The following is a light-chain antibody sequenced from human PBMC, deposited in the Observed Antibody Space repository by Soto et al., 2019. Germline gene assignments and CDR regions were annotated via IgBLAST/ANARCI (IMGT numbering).Light chain of an antibody. CDR2: DAS. V-gene: IGKV3-11*01. CDR1: ESIGNY. J-gene: IGKJ4*01. CDR3: QWRSDWPPRLT. Sequence: EVVLTQSPATLSLSPGERATLSCRASESIGNYLAWYQQKLGQAPKLLIYDASHRAIGIPGRFSGDGSGTVFTLNISSLEPEDFAVYFCQWRSDWPPRLTFGGGIKVEIK.